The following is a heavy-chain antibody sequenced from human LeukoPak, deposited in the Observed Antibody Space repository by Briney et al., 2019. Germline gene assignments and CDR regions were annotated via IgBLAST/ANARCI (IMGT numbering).Heavy chain of an antibody. CDR3: ARATLGRSSGWEYYYYYYMDV. CDR2: IYHSGST. D-gene: IGHD6-19*01. V-gene: IGHV4-38-2*02. CDR1: GYSISSGYS. Sequence: SETLSLTCRVAGYSISSGYSWGWIRQPPGKGLEWIGSIYHSGSTYYNPSLKSRVTISVDTSKNQFSLKLSSVTAADTAVYYCARATLGRSSGWEYYYYYYMDVWGKGTTVTVSS. J-gene: IGHJ6*03.